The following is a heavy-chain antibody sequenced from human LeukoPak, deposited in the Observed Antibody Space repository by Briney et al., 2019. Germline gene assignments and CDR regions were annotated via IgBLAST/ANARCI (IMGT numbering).Heavy chain of an antibody. J-gene: IGHJ4*02. D-gene: IGHD2-2*01. CDR2: IRSKAYGGTT. Sequence: PGGSLRLSCTASGFTFGDYAMSWVRQAPGKGLEWVGFIRSKAYGGTTEYAASVKDRFTISRDDSKSIAYLQMNSLKTEDTAVYYCTRDLSLGYCSSTSCLLFDYWGQGTLVTVSS. V-gene: IGHV3-49*04. CDR3: TRDLSLGYCSSTSCLLFDY. CDR1: GFTFGDYA.